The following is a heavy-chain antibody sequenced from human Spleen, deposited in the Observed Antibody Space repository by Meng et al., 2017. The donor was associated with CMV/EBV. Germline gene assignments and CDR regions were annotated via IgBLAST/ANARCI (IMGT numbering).Heavy chain of an antibody. Sequence: GESLKISCAASGFTFSSYEMNWVRQAPGKGLEWVSYISSSGSTIYYADSVKGRFTISRDNAKNSLYLQMNSLGAEDTAVYYCARHKGGESYYYGMDVWGQGTTVTVSS. CDR1: GFTFSSYE. D-gene: IGHD3-10*01. CDR3: ARHKGGESYYYGMDV. CDR2: ISSSGSTI. V-gene: IGHV3-48*03. J-gene: IGHJ6*02.